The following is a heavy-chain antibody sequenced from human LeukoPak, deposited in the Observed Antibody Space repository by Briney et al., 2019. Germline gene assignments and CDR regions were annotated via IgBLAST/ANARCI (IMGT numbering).Heavy chain of an antibody. J-gene: IGHJ6*02. D-gene: IGHD3-9*01. CDR1: GFTFSSYA. V-gene: IGHV3-30-3*01. CDR3: ARDSYYDILTGFSGMDV. Sequence: GGSLRLSCAASGFTFSSYAMHWVRQSPGKGLEWVAVISYDGSNKYYADSVKGRFTISRDNSKNTLYLQMNSLRAEDTAVYYCARDSYYDILTGFSGMDVWGQGTTVTVSS. CDR2: ISYDGSNK.